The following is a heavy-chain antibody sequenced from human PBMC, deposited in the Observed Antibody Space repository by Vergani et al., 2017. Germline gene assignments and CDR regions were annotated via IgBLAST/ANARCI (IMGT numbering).Heavy chain of an antibody. V-gene: IGHV1-69*18. CDR3: AFTMVRGVIHGYFDY. CDR2: INPIFGTA. D-gene: IGHD3-10*01. CDR1: GYTFSNYY. J-gene: IGHJ4*02. Sequence: QVQVVQSGAEVKKSGASVKVSCTTSGYTFSNYYMHWVRQAPGQGLEWMGIINPIFGTANYAQKFQGRVTITADESTSTAYMELSSLRSEDTAVYYCAFTMVRGVIHGYFDYWGQGTLVTVSS.